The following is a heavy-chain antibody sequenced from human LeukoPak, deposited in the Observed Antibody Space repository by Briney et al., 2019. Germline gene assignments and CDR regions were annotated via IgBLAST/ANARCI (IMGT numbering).Heavy chain of an antibody. D-gene: IGHD3-16*01. V-gene: IGHV3-23*01. CDR1: GLTFNTYA. J-gene: IGHJ4*01. Sequence: GGSLRLSCVASGLTFNTYAMSWVRQRPGQGPEWVSMISSSGDTTDYAESVKDRFTISRDNAKNTLYLQLESPRGEDTAIYYCAKDPRAMGRYFFDDWGQGTLVTVSS. CDR2: ISSSGDTT. CDR3: AKDPRAMGRYFFDD.